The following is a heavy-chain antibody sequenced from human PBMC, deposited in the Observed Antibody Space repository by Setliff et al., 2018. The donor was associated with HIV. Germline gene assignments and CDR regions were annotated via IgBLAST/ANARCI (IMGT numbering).Heavy chain of an antibody. CDR3: ARDGQPSMRDLEWILYGPGGMDV. Sequence: GGSLRLSCAASGFTFSSYAMHWVRQAPGRGLEWVAGIWSDGSEKYYADSVKGRFTISRDNSKNTLYLHMDSLRAEDTALYYCARDGQPSMRDLEWILYGPGGMDVWGQGTTVTVSS. D-gene: IGHD3-3*01. CDR1: GFTFSSYA. J-gene: IGHJ6*02. V-gene: IGHV3-33*08. CDR2: IWSDGSEK.